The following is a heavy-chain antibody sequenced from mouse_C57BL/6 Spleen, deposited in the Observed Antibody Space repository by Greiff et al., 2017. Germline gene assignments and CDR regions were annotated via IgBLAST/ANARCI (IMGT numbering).Heavy chain of an antibody. CDR1: GYAFSSYW. D-gene: IGHD2-2*01. J-gene: IGHJ3*01. Sequence: VQLQESGAELVKPGASVKISCKASGYAFSSYWMNWVKQRPGKGLEWIGQIYPGDGDTNYNGKFKGKATLTADKSSSTAYMQLSSLTSEDSAVYFCARNPIGYDGFAYWGQGTLVTVSA. V-gene: IGHV1-80*01. CDR3: ARNPIGYDGFAY. CDR2: IYPGDGDT.